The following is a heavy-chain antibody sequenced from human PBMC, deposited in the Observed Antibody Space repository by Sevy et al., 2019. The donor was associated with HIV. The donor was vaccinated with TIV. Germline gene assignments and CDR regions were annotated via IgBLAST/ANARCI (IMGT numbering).Heavy chain of an antibody. CDR1: GGSLSGYY. D-gene: IGHD1-7*01. Sequence: LTASETLSLTCTVYGGSLSGYYWTWIRQPPGKGLEWIGEINHSGSTNYNPSLKSRVTISVDTSKNHFSLKLTSLTAADTAAYYCARGGPQTTSYYYYGMDVWGQGTTVTVSS. J-gene: IGHJ6*02. CDR3: ARGGPQTTSYYYYGMDV. V-gene: IGHV4-34*01. CDR2: INHSGST.